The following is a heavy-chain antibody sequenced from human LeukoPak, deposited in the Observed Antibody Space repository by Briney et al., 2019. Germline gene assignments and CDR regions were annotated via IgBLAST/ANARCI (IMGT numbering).Heavy chain of an antibody. D-gene: IGHD2-2*01. CDR3: ARRRRSTSLYYFDY. V-gene: IGHV4-34*01. CDR2: INHSGST. Sequence: SETLSLTCAVYGGSFSGYYWSWIRQPPGKGLEWIGEINHSGSTNYNPSLKSRVTISEDTSKNQFSLKLSSVTAADTAVYYCARRRRSTSLYYFDYWGQGTLVTVSS. CDR1: GGSFSGYY. J-gene: IGHJ4*02.